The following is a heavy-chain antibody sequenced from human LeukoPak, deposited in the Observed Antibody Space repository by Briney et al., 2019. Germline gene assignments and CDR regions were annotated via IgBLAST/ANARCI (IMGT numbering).Heavy chain of an antibody. CDR3: ARELPREVTLDY. CDR2: INTDGSDI. J-gene: IGHJ4*01. CDR1: GFTFISYG. Sequence: GGSLRLSCAASGFTFISYGMQWVRQAPGKGLVWVSRINTDGSDISYADSVKGRFTISRDNAKNTLYLQTNSLRGEDTAVYYCARELPREVTLDYWGQGTLVTVSS. D-gene: IGHD2-21*02. V-gene: IGHV3-74*01.